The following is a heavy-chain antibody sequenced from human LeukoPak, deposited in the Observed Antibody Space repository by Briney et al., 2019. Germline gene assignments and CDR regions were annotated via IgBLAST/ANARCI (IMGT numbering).Heavy chain of an antibody. Sequence: GGSLRLSCVASGFTFKSYGIHWVRQAPGKGLEWLAFIWYDEITKDYADSVKGRFTISRDNSKNTLYLQMNSLRAEDTAVYYCARVGWLDAFDIWGQGTMVTVSS. V-gene: IGHV3-33*01. CDR1: GFTFKSYG. CDR2: IWYDEITK. CDR3: ARVGWLDAFDI. J-gene: IGHJ3*02. D-gene: IGHD5-24*01.